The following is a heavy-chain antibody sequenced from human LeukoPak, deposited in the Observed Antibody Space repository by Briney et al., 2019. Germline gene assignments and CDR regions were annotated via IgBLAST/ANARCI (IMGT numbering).Heavy chain of an antibody. Sequence: GGSLRLSCAASGFIFSKYTMSWVRQAPGKGLEWVSAIGGSGGKTFYAESVKGRFTISRDIFKNTLFLQMDSLRAEDTAIYYCAKTNYFDSSGDKPYTTHFDYWGQGTLVTVSS. D-gene: IGHD3-22*01. J-gene: IGHJ4*02. V-gene: IGHV3-23*01. CDR1: GFIFSKYT. CDR2: IGGSGGKT. CDR3: AKTNYFDSSGDKPYTTHFDY.